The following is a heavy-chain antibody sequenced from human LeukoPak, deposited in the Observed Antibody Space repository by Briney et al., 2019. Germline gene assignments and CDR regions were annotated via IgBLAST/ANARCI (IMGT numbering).Heavy chain of an antibody. CDR2: INPNSGGT. CDR1: GYTFTGYY. Sequence: ASGKVSCKASGYTFTGYYMHWVRQAPGQGLEWMGWINPNSGGTNYAQTVQGRVTMTRDPSISTAYMELSRLRSDDTAVYYCARLIAAAGYDYWGQGTLVTASS. V-gene: IGHV1-2*02. J-gene: IGHJ4*02. D-gene: IGHD6-13*01. CDR3: ARLIAAAGYDY.